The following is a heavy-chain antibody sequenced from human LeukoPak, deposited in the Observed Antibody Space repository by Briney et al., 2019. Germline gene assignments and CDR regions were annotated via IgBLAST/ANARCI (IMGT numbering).Heavy chain of an antibody. CDR3: ARARPTTVTVDAFGI. CDR1: GFTFSSYS. V-gene: IGHV3-21*01. Sequence: PGGSLRLSCAASGFTFSSYSMNWVRQAPGKGLEWVSSISSSSSYIYYADSVKGRFTISRDNAKNSLYLQMNSLRAEDTAVYYCARARPTTVTVDAFGIWGQGTMVTVSS. J-gene: IGHJ3*02. CDR2: ISSSSSYI. D-gene: IGHD4-17*01.